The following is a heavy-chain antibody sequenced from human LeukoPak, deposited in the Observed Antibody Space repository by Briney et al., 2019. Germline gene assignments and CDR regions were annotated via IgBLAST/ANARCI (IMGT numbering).Heavy chain of an antibody. CDR1: GFTFSNYG. CDR3: AKGAVHFSYYMDV. Sequence: PGGSLRLSCAASGFTFSNYGMHWVRQAPGKGLEWVAVIWYDGSNKYYADSVKGRFTISRDNSKNTLYLQMNSLRAEDTAVYYCAKGAVHFSYYMDVWGKGTTVTVSS. D-gene: IGHD3-3*02. V-gene: IGHV3-33*06. J-gene: IGHJ6*03. CDR2: IWYDGSNK.